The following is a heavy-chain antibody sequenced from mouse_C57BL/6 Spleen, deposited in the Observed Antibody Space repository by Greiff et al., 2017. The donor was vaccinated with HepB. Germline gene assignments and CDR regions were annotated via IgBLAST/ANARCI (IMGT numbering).Heavy chain of an antibody. Sequence: DVHLVESGGGLVKPGGSLKLSCAASGFTFSSYTMSWVRQTPEKRLEWVATISGGGGNTYYPDSVKGRFTISRDNAKNTLYLQMSSLRSEDTALYYCARPYGWYFDVWGTGTTVTVSS. CDR1: GFTFSSYT. D-gene: IGHD1-1*01. CDR3: ARPYGWYFDV. V-gene: IGHV5-9*01. CDR2: ISGGGGNT. J-gene: IGHJ1*03.